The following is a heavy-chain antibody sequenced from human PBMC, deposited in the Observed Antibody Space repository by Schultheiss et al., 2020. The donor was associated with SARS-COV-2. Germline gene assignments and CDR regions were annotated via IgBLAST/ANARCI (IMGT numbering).Heavy chain of an antibody. CDR1: GGSISSGGYY. J-gene: IGHJ5*02. CDR3: ARDRRGGYDGGDWFDP. CDR2: ISNSGAT. D-gene: IGHD5-12*01. Sequence: SETLSLTCTVSGGSISSGGYYWTWIRQTPAKGLEWIGHISNSGATDYSPSLKSRLTISVDTSKNQFSLKLSSVTAADTAVYYCARDRRGGYDGGDWFDPWGQGTLVTVSS. V-gene: IGHV4-61*08.